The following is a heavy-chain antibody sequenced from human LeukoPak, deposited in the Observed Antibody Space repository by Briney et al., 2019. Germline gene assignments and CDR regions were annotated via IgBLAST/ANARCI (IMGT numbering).Heavy chain of an antibody. CDR1: GYTFTGYY. V-gene: IGHV1-2*02. CDR2: INPNSGGT. Sequence: GASVKVSCKASGYTFTGYYMHWVRQAPGQGLEWMGWINPNSGGTNYAQKFQGSVTMTRDTSIRTAYMELSRLRSDDTAVYYCARDFEWELHPPSAGWGQGTLVTVSS. CDR3: ARDFEWELHPPSAG. D-gene: IGHD1-26*01. J-gene: IGHJ4*02.